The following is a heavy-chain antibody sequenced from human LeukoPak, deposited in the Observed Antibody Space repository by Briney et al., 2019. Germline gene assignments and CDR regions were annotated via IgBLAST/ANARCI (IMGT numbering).Heavy chain of an antibody. V-gene: IGHV1-2*02. D-gene: IGHD6-19*01. CDR1: GHTFTGYY. J-gene: IGHJ4*02. Sequence: ASVKVSCKASGHTFTGYYMHWVRQAPGQGLEWMGWINPNSGGTNHAQKFQGRVSMTRDSSISTAYMELSRLRSDDTAVYYCAQSSGWDSLKYWGQGTLVTVSS. CDR3: AQSSGWDSLKY. CDR2: INPNSGGT.